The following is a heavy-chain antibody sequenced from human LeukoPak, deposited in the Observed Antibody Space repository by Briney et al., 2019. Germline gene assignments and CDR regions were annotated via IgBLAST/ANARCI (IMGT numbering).Heavy chain of an antibody. CDR1: GFTFSSYS. Sequence: GGSLRLSCIVSGFTFSSYSMNWVRQAPGKGLEWVSCISSSSAYINYADSVQGRFTISRDNSKNTLYLQMNSLRAEDTAVYYCAQESMPTVTTGNYWGQGTLVTVSS. D-gene: IGHD4-17*01. J-gene: IGHJ4*02. CDR2: ISSSSAYI. V-gene: IGHV3-21*04. CDR3: AQESMPTVTTGNY.